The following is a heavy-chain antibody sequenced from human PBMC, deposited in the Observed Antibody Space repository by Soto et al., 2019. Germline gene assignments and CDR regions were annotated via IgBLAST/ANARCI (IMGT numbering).Heavy chain of an antibody. CDR1: GGTFSSSA. D-gene: IGHD4-4*01. J-gene: IGHJ6*02. V-gene: IGHV1-69*12. CDR3: ARDNDRLQLGGNYYYILDV. CDR2: ITPLFRTP. Sequence: QVQLVQSGAEMKEPGSSLKVSCKTSGGTFSSSAISWLRQAPGQGLEWMGGITPLFRTPDYAQKFQGRVTIAADESTSTAYMELSSLRSEYTAVYYCARDNDRLQLGGNYYYILDVWGQGTTITVSS.